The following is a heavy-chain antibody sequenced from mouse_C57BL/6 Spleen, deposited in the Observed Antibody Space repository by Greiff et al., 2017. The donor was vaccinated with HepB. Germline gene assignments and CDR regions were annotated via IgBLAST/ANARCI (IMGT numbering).Heavy chain of an antibody. Sequence: EVKLVESGGGLVKPGGSLKLSCAASGFTFSSYAMSWVRQTPEKRLEWVATISDGGSYTYYPDNVKGRCTISRDNAKNNLYLQMSHLKSEDTAMYYCAREEGPAWFAYWGQGTLVTVSA. V-gene: IGHV5-4*01. CDR1: GFTFSSYA. CDR2: ISDGGSYT. J-gene: IGHJ3*01. D-gene: IGHD3-3*01. CDR3: AREEGPAWFAY.